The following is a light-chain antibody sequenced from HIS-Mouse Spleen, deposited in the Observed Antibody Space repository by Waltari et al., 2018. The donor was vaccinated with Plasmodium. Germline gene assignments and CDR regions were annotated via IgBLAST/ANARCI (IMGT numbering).Light chain of an antibody. J-gene: IGLJ2*01. CDR3: QVWDSSSDHVV. Sequence: SSVLTQPHSVSVAPGTTARINCGGNNIGRKSVPWYQQTPGQAPVLVVYDDSARPSGIPERFSGSNSGNTATLTISRVEAGDEADYYCQVWDSSSDHVVFGGGTKLTVL. CDR2: DDS. CDR1: NIGRKS. V-gene: IGLV3-21*03.